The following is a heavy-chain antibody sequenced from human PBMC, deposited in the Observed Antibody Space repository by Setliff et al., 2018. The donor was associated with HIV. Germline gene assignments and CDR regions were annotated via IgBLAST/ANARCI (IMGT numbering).Heavy chain of an antibody. CDR2: IYYSGST. CDR3: ASYGGGSENEAFRV. D-gene: IGHD4-17*01. J-gene: IGHJ3*01. V-gene: IGHV4-39*01. Sequence: SETLSLTCTVSGGSISSSSYYWGWIRQPPGKGLEWTGSIYYSGSTYYNPSLKSRVTISVDTSKNQFSLNVNSVTAADTAVYYCASYGGGSENEAFRVWGEGTMVTVSS. CDR1: GGSISSSSYY.